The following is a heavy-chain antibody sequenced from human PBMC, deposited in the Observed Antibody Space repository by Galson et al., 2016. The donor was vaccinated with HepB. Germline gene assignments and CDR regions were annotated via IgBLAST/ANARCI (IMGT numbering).Heavy chain of an antibody. D-gene: IGHD6-19*01. Sequence: SVKVSCKASGGVFESLAFTWVRQAPGQGLEWMGWISPYNGNTYYAQKFQGRVTMTTDTSTTTAYVEVRSLRSDDTAVYYCARGGYSSAWYGESMDVWGQGTTVTVSS. V-gene: IGHV1-18*01. CDR2: ISPYNGNT. J-gene: IGHJ6*02. CDR1: GGVFESLA. CDR3: ARGGYSSAWYGESMDV.